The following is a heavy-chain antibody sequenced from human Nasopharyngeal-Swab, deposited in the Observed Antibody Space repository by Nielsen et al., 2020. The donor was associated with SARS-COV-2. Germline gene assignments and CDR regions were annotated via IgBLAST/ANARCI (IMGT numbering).Heavy chain of an antibody. Sequence: PETLSLTCTVSGGSPSSGSYYWTWIRQPPVKGLEWIGYIYYSGSTNYNPSLKSRVTISVDTSKNQFSLKLSSVTAADTAVYYCASGRFLEWLLGYYGMDVWGQGTTVTVSS. CDR1: GGSPSSGSYY. CDR2: IYYSGST. D-gene: IGHD3-3*01. V-gene: IGHV4-61*01. CDR3: ASGRFLEWLLGYYGMDV. J-gene: IGHJ6*02.